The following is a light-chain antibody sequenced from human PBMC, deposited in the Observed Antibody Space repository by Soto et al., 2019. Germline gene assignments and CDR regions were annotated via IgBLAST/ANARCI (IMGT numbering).Light chain of an antibody. Sequence: EIVMTQSPAPLSVSPGERATLSCRASQSVRTNLAWFQQKPGQAPRLLIYAASTRANGIPARFSGSGSGTEFTLTISSLQSEDFAIYYCQHYNNWPRTFGHGTTVEIK. V-gene: IGKV3-15*01. J-gene: IGKJ1*01. CDR2: AAS. CDR1: QSVRTN. CDR3: QHYNNWPRT.